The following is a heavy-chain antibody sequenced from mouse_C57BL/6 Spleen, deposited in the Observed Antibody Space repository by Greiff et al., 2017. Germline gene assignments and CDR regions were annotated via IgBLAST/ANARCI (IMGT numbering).Heavy chain of an antibody. CDR2: IYPGDGDT. CDR1: GYAFSSSW. V-gene: IGHV1-82*01. D-gene: IGHD1-1*01. Sequence: VQLQQSGPELVKPGASVKISCTASGYAFSSSWMNWVKQRPGKGLEWIGRIYPGDGDTNYNEKFKGKATLTADKSSRTAYMQLSSLTSEDSAVYFCARENGTLFAYWGQGTLVTVSA. J-gene: IGHJ3*01. CDR3: ARENGTLFAY.